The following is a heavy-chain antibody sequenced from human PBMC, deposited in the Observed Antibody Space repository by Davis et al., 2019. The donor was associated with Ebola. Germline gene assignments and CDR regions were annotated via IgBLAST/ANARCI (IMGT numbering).Heavy chain of an antibody. CDR1: GFTFSSYS. Sequence: GESLKISCAASGFTFSSYSMNWVRQAPGKGLEWVSSISSSSSYIYYADSVKGRFTISRDNSKNTLYLQMNSLRAEDTAVYYCATLEYGNFDYWGQGTLVTVSS. J-gene: IGHJ4*02. D-gene: IGHD3-3*01. CDR3: ATLEYGNFDY. V-gene: IGHV3-21*01. CDR2: ISSSSSYI.